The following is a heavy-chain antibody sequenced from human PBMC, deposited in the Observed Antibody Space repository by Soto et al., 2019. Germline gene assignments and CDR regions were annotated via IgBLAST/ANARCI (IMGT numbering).Heavy chain of an antibody. CDR2: INHSGST. D-gene: IGHD3-3*01. Sequence: PSETLSLTCAVYGGSFSGYYWSWIRQPPGKGLEWIGEINHSGSTNYNPSLKSRVTISVDTSKNQFSLKLSSVTAADTAVYYCARGHHSLPITIFGVVITYNWFDPWGQGTLVTVSS. V-gene: IGHV4-34*01. J-gene: IGHJ5*02. CDR1: GGSFSGYY. CDR3: ARGHHSLPITIFGVVITYNWFDP.